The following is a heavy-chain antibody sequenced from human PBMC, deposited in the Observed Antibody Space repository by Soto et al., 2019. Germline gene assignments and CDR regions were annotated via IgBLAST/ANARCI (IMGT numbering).Heavy chain of an antibody. D-gene: IGHD1-26*01. CDR3: ARKETWEPYFDY. Sequence: EVQLVESGGGLVQPGGSLRLSCAASGFTFSSYEMNWVRQAPGKGLEWVSYISSSGSTIYYADSVKGRFTISRDNAKNSLYLQMNSLRAEDTAVYYCARKETWEPYFDYWGQGTLVTVSS. CDR1: GFTFSSYE. J-gene: IGHJ4*02. V-gene: IGHV3-48*03. CDR2: ISSSGSTI.